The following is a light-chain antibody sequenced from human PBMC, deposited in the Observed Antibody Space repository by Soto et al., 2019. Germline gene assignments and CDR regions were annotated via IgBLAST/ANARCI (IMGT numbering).Light chain of an antibody. CDR2: TAS. V-gene: IGKV3-11*01. CDR3: QQGSNWVFT. Sequence: EIVLTQSPATLSLSPGERATPSCRASQSVSSYLAWYQRQPGQAPSLLIYTASNRATVIPSRFSGSGYGTAFTLTISRLEPEDFAVYYCQQGSNWVFTFGPGNKVDIK. CDR1: QSVSSY. J-gene: IGKJ3*01.